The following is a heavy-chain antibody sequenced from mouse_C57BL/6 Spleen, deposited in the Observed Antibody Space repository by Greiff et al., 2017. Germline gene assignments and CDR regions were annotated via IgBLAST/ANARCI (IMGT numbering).Heavy chain of an antibody. V-gene: IGHV3-6*01. CDR1: GYSITSGYY. Sequence: VQLKESGPGLVKPSQSLSLTCSVTGYSITSGYYWNWIRQFPGNKLEWMGYISYDGSNNYNPSLKNRISITRDTSKNQFFLKLNSVTTEDTATYYCASLTGSWYFDVWGTGTTVTVSS. CDR3: ASLTGSWYFDV. J-gene: IGHJ1*03. CDR2: ISYDGSN. D-gene: IGHD4-1*01.